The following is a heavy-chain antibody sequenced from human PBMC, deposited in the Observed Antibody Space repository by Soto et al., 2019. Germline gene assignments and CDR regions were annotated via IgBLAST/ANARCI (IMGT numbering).Heavy chain of an antibody. CDR2: ISGSGGST. V-gene: IGHV3-23*01. CDR1: GFTFSSYA. Sequence: GGSLRLSCAASGFTFSSYAMSWVRQAPGKGLEWVSAISGSGGSTYYADSVKGRFTISRDNFKNTLYLQMNSLRAEDTAVYYCAKDRREYSSSYWFDPWGQGTLVTVSS. J-gene: IGHJ5*02. D-gene: IGHD6-6*01. CDR3: AKDRREYSSSYWFDP.